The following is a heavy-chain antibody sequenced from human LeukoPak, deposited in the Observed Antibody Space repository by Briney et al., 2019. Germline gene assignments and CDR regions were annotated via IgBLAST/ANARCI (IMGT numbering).Heavy chain of an antibody. D-gene: IGHD4-23*01. CDR1: GGTFSSYA. V-gene: IGHV1-69*13. CDR3: ARVAYGGNSNFDY. Sequence: SVKVSCKASGGTFSSYAISWVRQAPGQGLEWMGGIIPIFGTANYAQKFQGRVTITADESTSTAYMELSSLRSEDTAVYYCARVAYGGNSNFDYWGQGTLVTVSS. J-gene: IGHJ4*02. CDR2: IIPIFGTA.